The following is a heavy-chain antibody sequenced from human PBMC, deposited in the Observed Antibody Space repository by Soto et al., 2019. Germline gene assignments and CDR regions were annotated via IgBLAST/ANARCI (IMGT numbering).Heavy chain of an antibody. CDR1: GGSISNDY. V-gene: IGHV4-4*09. J-gene: IGHJ5*01. Sequence: SETLSLTCRVSGGSISNDYWTWIRQPPGKGLEWIGYIYKGGSINYNPSLKSRVTISVDTSNNQFSLKLSSVTAADTAVYYCARLGRYYQSLDSWGPGTLVT. CDR2: IYKGGSI. CDR3: ARLGRYYQSLDS. D-gene: IGHD3-10*01.